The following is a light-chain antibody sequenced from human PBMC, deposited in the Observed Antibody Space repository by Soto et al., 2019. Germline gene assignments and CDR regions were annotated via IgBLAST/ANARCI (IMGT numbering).Light chain of an antibody. CDR1: QSLDNRE. J-gene: IGKJ4*01. V-gene: IGKV3-20*01. Sequence: EIVLTQSPGTLSLSPGERATLSCRASQSLDNRELAWYQQKPGQAPRLLISGASSRATDIPDRFSGSGAATDFTLTITRLEPEDFAVYYCQQYDTSPLTFGGGTKVEIK. CDR2: GAS. CDR3: QQYDTSPLT.